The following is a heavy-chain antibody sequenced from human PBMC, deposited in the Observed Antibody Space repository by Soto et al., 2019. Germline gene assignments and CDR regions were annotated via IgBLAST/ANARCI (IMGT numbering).Heavy chain of an antibody. V-gene: IGHV3-7*01. CDR2: IKPDGSKK. J-gene: IGHJ3*02. CDR1: AFTLSSYW. CDR3: ARDYEFGFNI. D-gene: IGHD3-22*01. Sequence: EVQLVESGGGLVQPGGSLRLSCEASAFTLSSYWMSWVRQAPGKGLEWVANIKPDGSKKYYVDSVKGRFTISRDNTKNSLYLQMSTLRPDDTAIYYCARDYEFGFNIWGQGTLVTVSS.